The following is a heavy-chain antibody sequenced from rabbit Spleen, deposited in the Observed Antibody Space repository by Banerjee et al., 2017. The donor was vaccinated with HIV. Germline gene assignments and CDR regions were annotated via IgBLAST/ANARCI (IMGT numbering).Heavy chain of an antibody. CDR2: IYAGSSAIT. Sequence: QEQLEESGGDLVKPEGSLTLTCTASGFSFSSSYYMCWVRQAPGKGLEWIACIYAGSSAITYYASWAKGRFTISKSSSTTVSLQMTSLTAADTATYFCARGTSTGGHGYAALWGPGTLVTVS. D-gene: IGHD6-1*01. CDR1: GFSFSSSYY. CDR3: ARGTSTGGHGYAAL. J-gene: IGHJ6*01. V-gene: IGHV1S45*01.